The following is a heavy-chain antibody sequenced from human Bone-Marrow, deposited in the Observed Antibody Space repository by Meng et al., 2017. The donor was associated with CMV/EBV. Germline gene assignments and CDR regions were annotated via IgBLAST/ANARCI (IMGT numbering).Heavy chain of an antibody. CDR2: INPNSGGT. CDR3: ARDRRGYSGYNLWFDP. D-gene: IGHD5-12*01. V-gene: IGHV1-2*02. CDR1: GYTFTGYY. J-gene: IGHJ5*02. Sequence: ASVKVSCKASGYTFTGYYMHWVRQAPGQGLEWMGWINPNSGGTNYAQKFQGRVTMTRDTSISTAYMELSRLRSEDTAVYYCARDRRGYSGYNLWFDPWGQGTLVTVSS.